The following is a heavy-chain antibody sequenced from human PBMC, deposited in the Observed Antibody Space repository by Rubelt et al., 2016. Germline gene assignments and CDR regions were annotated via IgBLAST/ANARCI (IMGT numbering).Heavy chain of an antibody. CDR3: ARGDNFAHDF. V-gene: IGHV1-2*06. CDR1: GYTFTGYY. CDR2: INPNSGGT. Sequence: QVQLVQSGAEVKKPGASVKVSCKASGYTFTGYYMHWVRQAPGQGLEWMGRINPNSGGTNLAQKFQGRGTMTRDTSISTAYMELSMLTSDDAAVYYCARGDNFAHDFWGQGTLVTVSS. D-gene: IGHD1-1*01. J-gene: IGHJ4*02.